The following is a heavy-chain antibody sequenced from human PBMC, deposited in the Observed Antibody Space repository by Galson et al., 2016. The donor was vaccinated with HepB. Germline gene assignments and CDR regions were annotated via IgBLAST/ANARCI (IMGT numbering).Heavy chain of an antibody. Sequence: PALVKPTQTLTLTCTFSGFSLSTSGVGVGWIRQPPGEALEWLALIYWNDGKRYSPSLKSSFSITKDTSKNQVVLTMTNMDPVDTATYYCSRRTLHAGHWTFDYGGQGTLVTVSS. J-gene: IGHJ4*02. CDR2: IYWNDGK. D-gene: IGHD1-1*01. CDR1: GFSLSTSGVG. V-gene: IGHV2-5*01. CDR3: SRRTLHAGHWTFDY.